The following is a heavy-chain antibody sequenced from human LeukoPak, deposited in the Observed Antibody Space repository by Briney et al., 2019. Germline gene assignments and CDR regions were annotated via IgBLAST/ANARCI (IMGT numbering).Heavy chain of an antibody. D-gene: IGHD6-6*01. CDR3: VRRGGSITTRPFDY. CDR1: EFTFSSFW. J-gene: IGHJ4*02. Sequence: GGSLRLSSSTSEFTFSSFWMSWVRLAPGKGLEWVANIKQDGSEKYYVDSVKGRFTISRDNAKNSLYLQMDSLRAEDTAVYYCVRRGGSITTRPFDYWGQGTLVTVSS. V-gene: IGHV3-7*01. CDR2: IKQDGSEK.